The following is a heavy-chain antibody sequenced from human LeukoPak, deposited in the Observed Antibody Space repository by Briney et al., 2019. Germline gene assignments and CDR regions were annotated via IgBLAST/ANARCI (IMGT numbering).Heavy chain of an antibody. V-gene: IGHV3-21*01. D-gene: IGHD2-2*02. CDR3: ARDRGYCSSTSCYTRIDY. J-gene: IGHJ4*02. CDR1: GFTFSSYS. Sequence: GRSLRLSCAASGFTFSSYSMNWVRQAPGKGLEWVSSISSSSSYIYYADSVKGRFTISRDNAKNSLYLQMNSLRAEDTAVYYCARDRGYCSSTSCYTRIDYWGQGTLVTVSS. CDR2: ISSSSSYI.